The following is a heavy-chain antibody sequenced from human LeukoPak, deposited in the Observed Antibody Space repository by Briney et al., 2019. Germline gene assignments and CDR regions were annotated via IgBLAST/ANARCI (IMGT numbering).Heavy chain of an antibody. Sequence: SETLSLTCTVSGGSISSDYWSWIRQPPGKGLEWIGYIYYSGSTNYNPALKSRVTISLDTSKNQFSLKLSSVTAADTAVYYCAREGSANWHDYWGQGTLVTVSS. V-gene: IGHV4-59*01. J-gene: IGHJ4*02. CDR3: AREGSANWHDY. CDR1: GGSISSDY. CDR2: IYYSGST. D-gene: IGHD7-27*01.